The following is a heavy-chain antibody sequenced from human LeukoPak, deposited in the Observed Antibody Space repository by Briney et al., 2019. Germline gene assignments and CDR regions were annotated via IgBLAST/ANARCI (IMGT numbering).Heavy chain of an antibody. Sequence: PGGSLRLSCAASGFTFSIYSTNWVRQAPGKGLEWVSSISSSNSYIYYADSVKGRFTISRDSAKNSLYLQMNSLRAEDTAVYYCARGQSSSWPNWFDPWGQGTLVTVSS. D-gene: IGHD6-13*01. CDR3: ARGQSSSWPNWFDP. J-gene: IGHJ5*02. CDR2: ISSSNSYI. V-gene: IGHV3-21*01. CDR1: GFTFSIYS.